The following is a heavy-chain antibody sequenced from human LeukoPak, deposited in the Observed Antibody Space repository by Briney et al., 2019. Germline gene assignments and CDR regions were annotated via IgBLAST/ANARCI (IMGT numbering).Heavy chain of an antibody. Sequence: ASVKVSCKASGYTFTGYYMHWVRQAPGQGLEWMGWINANSGSTNYAQKFQGRVTMTRDTSISTAYMELSRLRSDDTAVYYRARVIPPAYTYGFNFDYWGQGTLVTVSS. J-gene: IGHJ4*02. D-gene: IGHD5-18*01. V-gene: IGHV1-2*02. CDR1: GYTFTGYY. CDR3: ARVIPPAYTYGFNFDY. CDR2: INANSGST.